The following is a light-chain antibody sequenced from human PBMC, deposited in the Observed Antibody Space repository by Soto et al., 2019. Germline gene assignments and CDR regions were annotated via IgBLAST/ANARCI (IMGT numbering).Light chain of an antibody. J-gene: IGLJ1*01. CDR1: SSNIGAGYD. CDR2: GNS. CDR3: QSYDSSLSGYV. Sequence: VLAQAPSGSRVPGPRVTISCTGSSSNIGAGYDVHWYQQLPGTAPKLLIYGNSNRPSGVPDRFSGSKSGTSASLAITGLQAEDEADYYCQSYDSSLSGYVFGTGTKVTVL. V-gene: IGLV1-40*01.